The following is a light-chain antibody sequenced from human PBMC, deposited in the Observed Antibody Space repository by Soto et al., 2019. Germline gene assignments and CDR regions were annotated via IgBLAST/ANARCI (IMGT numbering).Light chain of an antibody. J-gene: IGKJ2*01. V-gene: IGKV1-39*01. CDR2: AAS. Sequence: DIQMTQSPSSLSASVGDRINITCRPSQSISNYLNWYQQKPGKAPKLLIYAASTLQSGVPSRFSGSGSGTDFTLTISSLQPEDFATYYCQQSYNTPPTFGQGTKLEIK. CDR1: QSISNY. CDR3: QQSYNTPPT.